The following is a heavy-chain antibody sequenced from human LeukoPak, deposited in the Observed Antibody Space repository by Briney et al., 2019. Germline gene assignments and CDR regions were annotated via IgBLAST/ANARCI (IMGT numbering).Heavy chain of an antibody. Sequence: PSETLSLTCTVSGDSISAYYWSWIRQPPGKGLEWIGYIYYSGGTNYNPSLKSRVTISVDTSKNQFSLKLSSVTAADTAVYYCARGSRLVIQNWGQGTLVTVSS. CDR1: GDSISAYY. CDR2: IYYSGGT. V-gene: IGHV4-59*08. J-gene: IGHJ4*02. D-gene: IGHD3-9*01. CDR3: ARGSRLVIQN.